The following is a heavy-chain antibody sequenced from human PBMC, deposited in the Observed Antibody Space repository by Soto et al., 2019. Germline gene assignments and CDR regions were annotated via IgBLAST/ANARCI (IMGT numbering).Heavy chain of an antibody. CDR3: TTVANMAVACVGDS. Sequence: EVQLVESGGGLVKPGGSLRLSCAASGFTFSNAWMRWVLQAPGKGLECVVRILSKTDGGTTDYAAPVKGRFTISRDDLKNTLYLQMNSLKTEDTAVYYCTTVANMAVACVGDSWGQGTLVTVSS. V-gene: IGHV3-15*01. CDR1: GFTFSNAW. D-gene: IGHD6-19*01. J-gene: IGHJ4*02. CDR2: ILSKTDGGTT.